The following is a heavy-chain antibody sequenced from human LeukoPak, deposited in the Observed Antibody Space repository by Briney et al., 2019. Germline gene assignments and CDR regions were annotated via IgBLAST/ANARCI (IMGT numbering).Heavy chain of an antibody. CDR3: AMSGWELLREADDAFDI. D-gene: IGHD1-26*01. Sequence: SETLSLTCTVSGGSISSSSYYWGWIRQPPGKGLEWIGEINHSGSTNYNPSLKSRVTISVDTSKNQFSLKLSSVTAADTAVYYCAMSGWELLREADDAFDIWGQGTMVTVSS. CDR1: GGSISSSSYY. J-gene: IGHJ3*02. CDR2: INHSGST. V-gene: IGHV4-39*07.